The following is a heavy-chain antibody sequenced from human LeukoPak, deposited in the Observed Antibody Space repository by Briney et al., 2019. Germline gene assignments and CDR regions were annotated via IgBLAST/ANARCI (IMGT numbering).Heavy chain of an antibody. D-gene: IGHD1-26*01. J-gene: IGHJ4*02. CDR2: IWHDGSYE. CDR1: GVTFSRYG. Sequence: PGGSLRLSCAASGVTFSRYGMHWVRQAPGKGLEWVAVIWHDGSYEYYADSVKGRFTISRDSSKNTLYLPMTSLRAEDTAVYYCAKDGVGATSLDCWGQGTLVTVSS. CDR3: AKDGVGATSLDC. V-gene: IGHV3-33*06.